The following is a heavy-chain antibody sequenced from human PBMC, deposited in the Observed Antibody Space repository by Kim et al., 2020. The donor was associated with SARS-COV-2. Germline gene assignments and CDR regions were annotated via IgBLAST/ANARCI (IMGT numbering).Heavy chain of an antibody. CDR1: GYTFTSYG. CDR3: ARDPPYFDY. J-gene: IGHJ4*02. Sequence: ASVKVSCKASGYTFTSYGISWVRQAPGQGLEWMGWISAYNGNTKYAQNHQGRVSMTTDTSTSTVFVELRSLRSDDTAVYYCARDPPYFDYWGQGTLVTVSS. CDR2: ISAYNGNT. V-gene: IGHV1-18*01.